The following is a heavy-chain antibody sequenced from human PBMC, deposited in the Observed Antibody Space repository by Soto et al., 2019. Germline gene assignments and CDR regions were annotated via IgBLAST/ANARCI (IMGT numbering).Heavy chain of an antibody. J-gene: IGHJ4*02. CDR3: ARLPQFRWFGALTSRAYYLNY. CDR1: GYSFSTYW. V-gene: IGHV5-51*01. Sequence: GESLKISCTGSGYSFSTYWIAWVRQMPGKGLEWTGIIYPGDSDTRYSPSFQGQVTISADTSTKTAYLQWSSLKASDTAIYYCARLPQFRWFGALTSRAYYLNYWGPGTLVTVSS. CDR2: IYPGDSDT. D-gene: IGHD3-10*01.